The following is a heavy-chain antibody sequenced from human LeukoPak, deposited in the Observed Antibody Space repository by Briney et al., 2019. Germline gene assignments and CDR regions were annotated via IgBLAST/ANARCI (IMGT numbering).Heavy chain of an antibody. CDR2: ISTSSTYI. D-gene: IGHD6-19*01. CDR3: AKDRDSSGWYRYFDY. Sequence: GGSLRLSCVGSGFTFGIHGMNWVRQAPGKGLEWVSFISTSSTYIKYADSLKGRFTVSRDNSKNTLYLQMNSLRAEDTAVYYCAKDRDSSGWYRYFDYWGQGTLVTVSS. V-gene: IGHV3-21*04. J-gene: IGHJ4*02. CDR1: GFTFGIHG.